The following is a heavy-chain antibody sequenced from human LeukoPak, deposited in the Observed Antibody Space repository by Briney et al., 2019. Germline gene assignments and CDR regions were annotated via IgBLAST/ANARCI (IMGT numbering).Heavy chain of an antibody. Sequence: GGSLRLSCAVSGITLSNYGMSWVRRAPGKGLEWVAGMSGGGGGTSYADSVKGRFTISRDNPKNTLYLQMNNLRAEDTAVYFCAKRGVVIRVILVGFHKEAYYFDSWGQGALVTVSS. CDR3: AKRGVVIRVILVGFHKEAYYFDS. D-gene: IGHD3-22*01. CDR1: GITLSNYG. V-gene: IGHV3-23*01. J-gene: IGHJ4*02. CDR2: MSGGGGGT.